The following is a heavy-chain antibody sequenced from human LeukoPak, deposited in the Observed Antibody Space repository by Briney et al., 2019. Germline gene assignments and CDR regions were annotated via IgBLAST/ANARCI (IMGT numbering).Heavy chain of an antibody. Sequence: GGSLRLSCAASGFTFDDYGMSWVRQAPGKGLEWVSGINWNGGSTGYADSVKGRFTISRDNAKNSLYLQMNSLRAEDTALYYCARVHYYDSSGYSWRGVNYYYYMDVWGKGTTVTVSS. V-gene: IGHV3-20*04. D-gene: IGHD3-22*01. CDR2: INWNGGST. CDR3: ARVHYYDSSGYSWRGVNYYYYMDV. J-gene: IGHJ6*03. CDR1: GFTFDDYG.